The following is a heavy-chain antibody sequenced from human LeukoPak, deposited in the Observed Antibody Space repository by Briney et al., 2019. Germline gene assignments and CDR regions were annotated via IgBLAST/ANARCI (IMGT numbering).Heavy chain of an antibody. CDR2: ISAYNGNT. Sequence: VASVKVSCKASGYTFTSYALSWVRQAPGQGLEWMGWISAYNGNTNYAQKLQGRVTMTTDTSTSTAYMELRSLRSDDAAVYYCARDFFPQWLTPHDAFDIWGQGTMVTVSS. CDR3: ARDFFPQWLTPHDAFDI. D-gene: IGHD6-19*01. V-gene: IGHV1-18*01. CDR1: GYTFTSYA. J-gene: IGHJ3*02.